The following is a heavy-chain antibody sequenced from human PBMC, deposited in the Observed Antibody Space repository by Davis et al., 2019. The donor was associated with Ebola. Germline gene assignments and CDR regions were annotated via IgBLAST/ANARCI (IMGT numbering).Heavy chain of an antibody. D-gene: IGHD2-8*02. J-gene: IGHJ6*02. CDR3: ARCAGPGFYYYGMDV. CDR1: GYSFTSYW. V-gene: IGHV5-51*01. Sequence: KVSCKGSGYSFTSYWIGWVRQMPGKGLEWMGIIYPGDSDTRYSPSFQGQVTISADKSISTAYLQWSSLKASDTAMYYCARCAGPGFYYYGMDVWGQGTTVTVSS. CDR2: IYPGDSDT.